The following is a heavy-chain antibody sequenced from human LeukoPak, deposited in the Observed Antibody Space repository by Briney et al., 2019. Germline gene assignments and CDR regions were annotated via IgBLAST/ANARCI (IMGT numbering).Heavy chain of an antibody. CDR1: GGSFSGYY. Sequence: PSETLSLTCAVYGGSFSGYYWSWIRQPPGKGLEWIGEINHSGSTNYNQSLKSRVTISVDTSKNQFSLKLSSVTAADTAVYYCAREGSLVRDSSGFDYWGQGTLVTVSS. CDR2: INHSGST. CDR3: AREGSLVRDSSGFDY. V-gene: IGHV4-34*01. J-gene: IGHJ4*02. D-gene: IGHD3-22*01.